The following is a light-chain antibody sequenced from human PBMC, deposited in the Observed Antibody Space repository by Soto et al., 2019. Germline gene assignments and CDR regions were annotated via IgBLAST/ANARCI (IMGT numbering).Light chain of an antibody. CDR1: QDINHY. CDR2: DAS. CDR3: QQYDNLPSIT. Sequence: DIQMTQSPSSLSASVGDRVTITCQASQDINHYLNWFQQKPGKAPKLLIYDASNLETGVPSRFIGSGSATDFTFTISSLQPEDIATYYCQQYDNLPSITFGQGTRLEIK. J-gene: IGKJ5*01. V-gene: IGKV1-33*01.